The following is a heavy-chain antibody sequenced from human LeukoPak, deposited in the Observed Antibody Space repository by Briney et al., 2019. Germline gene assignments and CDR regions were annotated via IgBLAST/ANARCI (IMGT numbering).Heavy chain of an antibody. CDR1: GFTFSSYG. CDR3: AKHPSGGYDSSGYYYFDY. CDR2: IRYDGSNK. V-gene: IGHV3-30*02. Sequence: PGGSLRLSCAASGFTFSSYGMHWVRQAPGKGLEWVAFIRYDGSNKYYADSVKGRFTISRDNSKNTLYLQMNSLRAEGTAVYYCAKHPSGGYDSSGYYYFDYWGQGTLVTVSS. J-gene: IGHJ4*02. D-gene: IGHD3-22*01.